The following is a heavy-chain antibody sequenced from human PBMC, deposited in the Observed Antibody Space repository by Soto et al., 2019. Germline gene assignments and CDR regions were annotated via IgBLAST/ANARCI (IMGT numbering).Heavy chain of an antibody. CDR1: GFTFSNYG. Sequence: QVQLVESGGGVVQPGRSLRLSCAASGFTFSNYGMHWVRQAPGKGLEWVAVISFDGSNKYYADSVKGRFNISRDNSKNTLYLQMNSLRAEDTAVYYCAKDRRPNYCYGMDVWGQGTTVTVSS. D-gene: IGHD6-25*01. J-gene: IGHJ6*02. CDR3: AKDRRPNYCYGMDV. CDR2: ISFDGSNK. V-gene: IGHV3-30*18.